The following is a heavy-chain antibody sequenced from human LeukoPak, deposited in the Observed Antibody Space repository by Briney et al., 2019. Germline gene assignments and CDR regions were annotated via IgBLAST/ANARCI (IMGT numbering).Heavy chain of an antibody. V-gene: IGHV1-69*13. D-gene: IGHD6-19*01. CDR2: IIPIFGTA. CDR3: ARDQAVAGTTDAFDI. CDR1: GGTFSSYA. J-gene: IGHJ3*02. Sequence: SVKVSCKASGGTFSSYAISWVRQAPGQGLEWMGGIIPIFGTANYAQKFQGRITITADESTSTAYMELSSLRSEDTAVFYCARDQAVAGTTDAFDIWGQGTMVTVSS.